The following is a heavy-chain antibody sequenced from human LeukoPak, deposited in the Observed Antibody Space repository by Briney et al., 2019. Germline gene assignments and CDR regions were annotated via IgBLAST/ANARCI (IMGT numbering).Heavy chain of an antibody. V-gene: IGHV3-7*01. CDR1: GFTFSSYW. Sequence: GGSLRLSCAASGFTFSSYWMSWVRQAPGKGLEWVANIKQDGSEKYYVDSVKGRFTISRDNAKNSLYLEMNSLRAEDTAVYYCARDWHYDSSGYYLYWGQGTLVTVSS. D-gene: IGHD3-22*01. CDR3: ARDWHYDSSGYYLY. J-gene: IGHJ4*02. CDR2: IKQDGSEK.